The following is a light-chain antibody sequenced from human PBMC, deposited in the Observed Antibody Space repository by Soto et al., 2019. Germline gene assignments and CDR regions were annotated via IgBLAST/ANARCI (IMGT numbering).Light chain of an antibody. CDR3: QQGYSNPWT. CDR1: HFINRY. J-gene: IGKJ1*01. Sequence: DIQMTQSPSSLSASVGDRVNITCRASHFINRYLSWYQQKPGKAPHLLIYSASSLQSGVPSRFSGGRSGTDFTLTISGLQVEDAAFYYCQQGYSNPWTFGQGTTVEVK. CDR2: SAS. V-gene: IGKV1-39*01.